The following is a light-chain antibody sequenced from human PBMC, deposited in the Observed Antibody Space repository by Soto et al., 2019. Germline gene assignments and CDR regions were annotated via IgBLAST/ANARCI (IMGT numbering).Light chain of an antibody. CDR2: KAS. V-gene: IGLV2-14*01. J-gene: IGLJ1*01. CDR1: SSDVGGYDY. Sequence: QSVLTQPASVSGSPGQSITISCTGTSSDVGGYDYVSWYQQHPGKAPRLMIYKASNRPSGVSRRFSGSRSGNTASLTISGLQAEDEADYYCSSYTSGSTLYVFGTGTNVTVL. CDR3: SSYTSGSTLYV.